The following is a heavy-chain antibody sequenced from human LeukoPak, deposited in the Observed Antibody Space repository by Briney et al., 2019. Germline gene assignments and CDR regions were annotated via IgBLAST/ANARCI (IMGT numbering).Heavy chain of an antibody. CDR1: GFTVSSNY. Sequence: GGSLRLSCAASGFTVSSNYMSWVRQAPGKGLEWVSVIYSGGSTYYADSVKGRFTISRDNSKNTLYLQMNSRRAEDTAVYYCASWPVGWYGEDSWGQGTLVTVSS. CDR2: IYSGGST. J-gene: IGHJ4*02. CDR3: ASWPVGWYGEDS. V-gene: IGHV3-53*01. D-gene: IGHD6-19*01.